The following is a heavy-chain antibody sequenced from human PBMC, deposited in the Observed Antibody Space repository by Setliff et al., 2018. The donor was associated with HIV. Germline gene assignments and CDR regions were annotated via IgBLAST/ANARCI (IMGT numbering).Heavy chain of an antibody. V-gene: IGHV3-30*01. Sequence: LRLSCAASGFIFSSYAMHWVRQAPGKGLEWVAVMSYDGNNKYYADSVKGRFTISRDNSKNTLFLQMNSLRPEDTAVYYCAKGFRPVDTALVSGPTYWGQGIRVTVSS. D-gene: IGHD5-18*01. CDR3: AKGFRPVDTALVSGPTY. CDR1: GFIFSSYA. CDR2: MSYDGNNK. J-gene: IGHJ4*02.